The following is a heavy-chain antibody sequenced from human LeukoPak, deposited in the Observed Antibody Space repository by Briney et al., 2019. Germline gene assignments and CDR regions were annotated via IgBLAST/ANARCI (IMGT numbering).Heavy chain of an antibody. CDR1: GYTFTGYY. J-gene: IGHJ4*02. Sequence: GASVKVSCKASGYTFTGYYMHWVRQAPGQGLEWMGRINPNSGGTNYAQKFQGRVTITRDTSISTAYMKRSRLRSDDTAVYYCAREEGDGYNYSWGQGTLVTVSS. V-gene: IGHV1-2*06. D-gene: IGHD5-24*01. CDR2: INPNSGGT. CDR3: AREEGDGYNYS.